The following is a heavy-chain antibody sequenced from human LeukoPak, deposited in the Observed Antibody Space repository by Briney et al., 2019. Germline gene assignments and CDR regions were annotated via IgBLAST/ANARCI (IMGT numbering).Heavy chain of an antibody. CDR2: IYYSGST. V-gene: IGHV4-59*12. CDR3: ASRYCSGGSCYALDY. Sequence: SETLSLTCTVSSGSISSYYWNWIRQPPGKGLEWLGYIYYSGSTKYNPSLKSRVTISVDTSKNQFSLKLSSVTAADTAVYYCASRYCSGGSCYALDYWGQGTLVTVSS. CDR1: SGSISSYY. D-gene: IGHD2-15*01. J-gene: IGHJ4*02.